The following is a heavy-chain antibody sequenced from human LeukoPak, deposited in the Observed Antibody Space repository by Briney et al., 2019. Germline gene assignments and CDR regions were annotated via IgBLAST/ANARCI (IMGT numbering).Heavy chain of an antibody. J-gene: IGHJ4*02. Sequence: GGSLRLSCAASGFTFSGYYMSWIRQAPGKGLEWVSTISSSGGTTYYADSVKGRFTISRDISKNTLYLQMNSLSAKDTAVYYCAKDGMYSSSSSYYFDYWGQGTLVTVSS. CDR3: AKDGMYSSSSSYYFDY. V-gene: IGHV3-23*01. D-gene: IGHD6-6*01. CDR2: ISSSGGTT. CDR1: GFTFSGYY.